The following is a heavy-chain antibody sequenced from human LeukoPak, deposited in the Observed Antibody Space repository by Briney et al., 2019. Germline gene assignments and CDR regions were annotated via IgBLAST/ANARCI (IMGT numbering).Heavy chain of an antibody. Sequence: GASVKVSCKASGGTFSSYAISWVRQAPGQGLEWMGRIIPILGIANYAQKFQGRVTITADKSTSTAYMELSSLRSEDMAVYYCAREPPNSGSSYEALFDYWGQGTLVTVSS. CDR3: AREPPNSGSSYEALFDY. CDR1: GGTFSSYA. V-gene: IGHV1-69*04. J-gene: IGHJ4*02. CDR2: IIPILGIA. D-gene: IGHD1-26*01.